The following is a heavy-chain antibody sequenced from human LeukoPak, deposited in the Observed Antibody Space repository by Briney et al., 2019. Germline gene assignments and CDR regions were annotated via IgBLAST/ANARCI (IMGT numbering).Heavy chain of an antibody. Sequence: SQTLSLTCSVSGGSISSGPYFWSWIRQSPGQGLEWIGYIWPSGSTNYNPSLPGRVAISLDKSRNHFTLMVTAVTAADTAVYYCARSTGYYRVPFDYWGQGTLVTVSS. CDR2: IWPSGST. CDR3: ARSTGYYRVPFDY. V-gene: IGHV4-30-2*06. CDR1: GGSISSGPYF. D-gene: IGHD3-9*01. J-gene: IGHJ4*02.